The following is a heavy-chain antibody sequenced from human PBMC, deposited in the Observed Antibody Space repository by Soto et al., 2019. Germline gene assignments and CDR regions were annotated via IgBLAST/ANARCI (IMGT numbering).Heavy chain of an antibody. Sequence: HPGGSLRLSCAASGFTFSSYAMSWVRQAPGKGLEWVSVISGCGGSTYYSDSVKGRFTISRDNSKNTLYLQMNSLRAEDTALYYCAKVLRHRITMIVVVHGALFDYWGQGTLVTVSS. J-gene: IGHJ4*02. CDR2: ISGCGGST. CDR3: AKVLRHRITMIVVVHGALFDY. D-gene: IGHD3-22*01. V-gene: IGHV3-23*01. CDR1: GFTFSSYA.